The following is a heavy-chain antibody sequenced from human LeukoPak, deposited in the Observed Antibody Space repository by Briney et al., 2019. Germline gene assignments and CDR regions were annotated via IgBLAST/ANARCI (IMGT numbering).Heavy chain of an antibody. CDR3: TTYTGNHYSSDY. CDR2: IKSKTDDGTA. CDR1: GFTFSNAW. J-gene: IGHJ4*02. Sequence: GGSLRLSCAASGFTFSNAWMSWVRQAPGKGLEWVGRIKSKTDDGTADYAAPVKGRFTISRDDSKDTLYLQMNSLKTEDTAVYYSTTYTGNHYSSDYWGQGTLVTVSS. V-gene: IGHV3-15*01. D-gene: IGHD1-26*01.